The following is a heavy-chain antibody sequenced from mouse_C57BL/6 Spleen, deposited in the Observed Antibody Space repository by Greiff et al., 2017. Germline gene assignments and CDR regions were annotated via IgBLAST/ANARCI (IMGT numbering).Heavy chain of an antibody. D-gene: IGHD2-3*01. CDR1: GYTFTSYW. Sequence: QVQLQQPGAELVRPGSSVKLSCKASGYTFTSYWMHWVKQRPIQGLEWIGNIDPSDSETHYNQKFKDKATLTVDKSSSTAYMQLSSLTSEDSAVYYCARWRNGYYGGWYFDVWGTGTTVTVSS. V-gene: IGHV1-52*01. CDR3: ARWRNGYYGGWYFDV. CDR2: IDPSDSET. J-gene: IGHJ1*03.